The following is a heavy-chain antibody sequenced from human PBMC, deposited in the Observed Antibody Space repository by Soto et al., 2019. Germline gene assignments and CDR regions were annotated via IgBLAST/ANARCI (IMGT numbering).Heavy chain of an antibody. CDR3: ARITIFQGAVWFDP. J-gene: IGHJ5*02. Sequence: QLQLQESGSGLVKPSQTLSLTCAVSGGSISSGGYSWSWIRQPPGKGLEWIGYIYHSGSTYYNPSLKSRVTISVDRSKNQFSLKLSSVTAADTAVYYCARITIFQGAVWFDPWGQGTLVTVSS. CDR2: IYHSGST. D-gene: IGHD3-3*01. V-gene: IGHV4-30-2*01. CDR1: GGSISSGGYS.